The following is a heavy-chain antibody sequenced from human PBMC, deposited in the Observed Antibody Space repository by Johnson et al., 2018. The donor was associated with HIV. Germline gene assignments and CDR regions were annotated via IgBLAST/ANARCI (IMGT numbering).Heavy chain of an antibody. Sequence: VQLVESGGDLEQPGGSLRLSCVASGFSFIDYAMIWVRQAPGKGLEWVSFISGGEDDTYYADSVKGRFTISRDNSKTTLYLQMNSLRDEDTAVYYCAKLAIDYSGAWYGLTFDIWGQGTMVTVSP. D-gene: IGHD6-19*01. J-gene: IGHJ3*02. CDR2: ISGGEDDT. V-gene: IGHV3-23*04. CDR3: AKLAIDYSGAWYGLTFDI. CDR1: GFSFIDYA.